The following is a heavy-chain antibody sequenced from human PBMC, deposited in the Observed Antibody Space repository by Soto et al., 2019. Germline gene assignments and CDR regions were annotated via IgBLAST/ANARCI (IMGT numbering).Heavy chain of an antibody. CDR2: TNPYGSTT. V-gene: IGHV3-7*01. Sequence: GGFLRLSCAASEFTISNSWMAWVRQAPGKGLEWVSDTNPYGSTTSYVDSVKGRFTVSRDNAKNSLYLQMNSLRVEDTAVYYCARDPAFGALDYWGLGTLVTVSS. J-gene: IGHJ4*02. D-gene: IGHD3-10*01. CDR1: EFTISNSW. CDR3: ARDPAFGALDY.